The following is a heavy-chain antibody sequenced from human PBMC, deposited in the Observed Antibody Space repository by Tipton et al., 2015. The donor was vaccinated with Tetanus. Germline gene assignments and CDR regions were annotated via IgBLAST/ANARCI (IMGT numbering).Heavy chain of an antibody. CDR3: ARVVIWFGAPPSHFDY. J-gene: IGHJ4*02. D-gene: IGHD3-10*01. V-gene: IGHV4-30-2*01. CDR2: IYHSGST. CDR1: GGSISSGGYS. Sequence: TLSLTCAVSGGSISSGGYSWSWIRQPPGKGLEWIGYIYHSGSTYYNPSLKSRVTISVDRSKNQFSLKLSSVTAADTAVYYCARVVIWFGAPPSHFDYWGQGTLFTVSS.